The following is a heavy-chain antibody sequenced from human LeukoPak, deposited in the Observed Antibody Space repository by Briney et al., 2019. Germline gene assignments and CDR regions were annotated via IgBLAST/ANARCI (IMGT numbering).Heavy chain of an antibody. CDR2: IYYSGST. Sequence: SETLSLTCTVSGGSISSYYWSWVRQPPGKGLEWIGYIYYSGSTNYNPSLKSRVTISVDTSKNQFSLKLSSVTAADTAVYYCARSLDGSASYDYWGQGTLVTVSS. V-gene: IGHV4-59*08. CDR1: GGSISSYY. D-gene: IGHD3-10*01. CDR3: ARSLDGSASYDY. J-gene: IGHJ4*02.